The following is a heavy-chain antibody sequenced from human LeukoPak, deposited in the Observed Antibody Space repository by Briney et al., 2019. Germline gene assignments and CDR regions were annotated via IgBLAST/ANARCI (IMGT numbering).Heavy chain of an antibody. D-gene: IGHD5-12*01. CDR1: GLTFSNYA. CDR2: ISSSGSSI. J-gene: IGHJ4*02. Sequence: GGSLRLSCAASGLTFSNYAMSWVRQAPGKGLEWVSYISSSGSSIYYADSVKGRFTIFRDNAKKSLYLQMKSLRAEDTAVYYCARDEDMVATIPSFFDYWGQGTLVTVSS. CDR3: ARDEDMVATIPSFFDY. V-gene: IGHV3-48*03.